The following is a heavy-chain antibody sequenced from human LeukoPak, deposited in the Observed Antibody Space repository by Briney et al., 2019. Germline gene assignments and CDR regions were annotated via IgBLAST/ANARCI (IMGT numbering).Heavy chain of an antibody. CDR3: ARVGSLKAKFDY. CDR2: ISSSSSYI. J-gene: IGHJ4*02. Sequence: PGGSLRLSCAASGFTFSSYSMNWVRQAPGKGLEWVSSISSSSSYIYYADSVKGRFTISRDNAKNSLYLQMNSLRAEDTAVYYCARVGSLKAKFDYWGQGTLVTVSS. CDR1: GFTFSSYS. V-gene: IGHV3-21*01. D-gene: IGHD1-26*01.